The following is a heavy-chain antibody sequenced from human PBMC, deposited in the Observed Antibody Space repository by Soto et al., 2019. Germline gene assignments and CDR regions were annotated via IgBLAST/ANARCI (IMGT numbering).Heavy chain of an antibody. CDR3: ARVVGALGHWFDP. Sequence: QVQLVQSGAEVKKPGASVKVSCKASGYTFTSYGISWVRQAPGQGLEWMGRISAYNGNTNYAQKLQGRVTMTTDTXXXXXXXXXXXXRXDXXXXXXXARVVGALGHWFDPWGQGTLVTV. V-gene: IGHV1-18*01. CDR1: GYTFTSYG. D-gene: IGHD2-15*01. CDR2: ISAYNGNT. J-gene: IGHJ5*02.